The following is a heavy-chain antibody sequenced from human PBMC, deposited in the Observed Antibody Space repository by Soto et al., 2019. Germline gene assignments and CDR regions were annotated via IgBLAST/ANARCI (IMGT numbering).Heavy chain of an antibody. CDR2: IIPIFGTA. J-gene: IGHJ5*02. CDR3: ARGITGTTGWFDP. CDR1: GGTFSSYA. Sequence: QVQLVQSGAEVKKPGSSVKVSCKGSGGTFSSYAISCVRQAPGQGLEWMGGIIPIFGTANYAQKFQGRVTISADESTSTAYMELSSLRSEDTAVYYCARGITGTTGWFDPWGQGTLVTVSS. V-gene: IGHV1-69*01. D-gene: IGHD1-20*01.